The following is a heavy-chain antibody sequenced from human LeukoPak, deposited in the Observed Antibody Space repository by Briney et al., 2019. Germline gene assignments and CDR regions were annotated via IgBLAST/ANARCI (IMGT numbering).Heavy chain of an antibody. Sequence: ASVKVSCKASGYTFTGYYMHWVRQAPGRGREGMGWINPNSGGTNYAQKFQGRVTMTRDTSISTAYMELSRLRSDDTAVYYCGREYYDILTGPYYYYYMDVWGKGTAVSISS. D-gene: IGHD3-9*01. J-gene: IGHJ6*03. CDR1: GYTFTGYY. CDR2: INPNSGGT. CDR3: GREYYDILTGPYYYYYMDV. V-gene: IGHV1-2*02.